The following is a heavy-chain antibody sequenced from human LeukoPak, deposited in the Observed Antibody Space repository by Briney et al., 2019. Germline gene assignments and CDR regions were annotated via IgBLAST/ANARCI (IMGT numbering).Heavy chain of an antibody. CDR3: ARHGPYCSSTSCYFIV. Sequence: PSETLSLTCAVYGGSFSGYYWNWIRQPPGKGLEWIGSIYRGGTTHYNPSLQSRVTLSVDTSKNQFSLKLSSVTAADTAVYYCARHGPYCSSTSCYFIVWGQGTLVTVSS. CDR1: GGSFSGYY. CDR2: IYRGGTT. J-gene: IGHJ1*01. V-gene: IGHV4-34*01. D-gene: IGHD2-2*01.